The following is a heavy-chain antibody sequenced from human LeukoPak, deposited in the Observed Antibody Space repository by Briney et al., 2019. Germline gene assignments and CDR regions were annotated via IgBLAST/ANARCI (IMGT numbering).Heavy chain of an antibody. Sequence: SVKVSCKASGGTFSSYAISWVRQAPGQGLEWMGGIIPIFGTANYAQKFQGRVTITADESTSTAYMELNSLRAEDTAVYYCARDESLGGYYDSSGYSFGGQGTLVTVSS. V-gene: IGHV1-69*13. CDR1: GGTFSSYA. D-gene: IGHD3-22*01. CDR2: IIPIFGTA. J-gene: IGHJ4*02. CDR3: ARDESLGGYYDSSGYSF.